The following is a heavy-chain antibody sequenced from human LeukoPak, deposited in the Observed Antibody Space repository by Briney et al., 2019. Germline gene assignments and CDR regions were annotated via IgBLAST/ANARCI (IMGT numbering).Heavy chain of an antibody. CDR3: AKKRGAFDI. J-gene: IGHJ3*02. CDR2: ISSSGSGGNT. D-gene: IGHD5-24*01. Sequence: HPGGSLRLSCAASGFTFSTYAMSWARQAPGKGLEWVSGISSSGSGGNTYYADSVKGRFAISRDNSKNTLYLHMNSLRAEDTAVYYCAKKRGAFDIWGQGTVVTVSS. V-gene: IGHV3-23*01. CDR1: GFTFSTYA.